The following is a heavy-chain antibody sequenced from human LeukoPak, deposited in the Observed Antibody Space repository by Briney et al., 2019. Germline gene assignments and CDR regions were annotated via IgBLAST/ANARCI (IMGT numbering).Heavy chain of an antibody. Sequence: GGSLRLSCPASGFTFSSYAMSWGRQAPGKGREWFSGVSGSGGSTYYADSVKGRFTISRDNSKNTLYLQMNSLRAEDTAVYYCAKDLDIVATITGNWGQGTLVTVSS. CDR1: GFTFSSYA. J-gene: IGHJ4*02. V-gene: IGHV3-23*01. CDR2: VSGSGGST. CDR3: AKDLDIVATITGN. D-gene: IGHD5-12*01.